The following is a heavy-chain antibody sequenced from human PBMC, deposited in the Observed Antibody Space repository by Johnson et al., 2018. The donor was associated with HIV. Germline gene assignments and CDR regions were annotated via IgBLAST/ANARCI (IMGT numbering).Heavy chain of an antibody. Sequence: VQLVESGGGLIQPGGSLRLSCAASGFTVSSNYMSWVRQAPGKGLEWVSVIYSGGSTYYADSVKGRFTISRDNYKNTLHLQMNSLRAEDTAVYYCAKCIWGSSLIDAFDIWGQGTMVTVSS. D-gene: IGHD6-13*01. V-gene: IGHV3-53*01. CDR3: AKCIWGSSLIDAFDI. J-gene: IGHJ3*02. CDR2: IYSGGST. CDR1: GFTVSSNY.